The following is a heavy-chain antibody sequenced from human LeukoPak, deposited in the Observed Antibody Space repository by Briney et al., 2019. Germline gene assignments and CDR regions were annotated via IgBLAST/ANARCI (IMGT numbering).Heavy chain of an antibody. J-gene: IGHJ3*02. CDR3: ASAKSFYYDSSGWDAFDI. V-gene: IGHV6-1*01. D-gene: IGHD3-22*01. Sequence: SQTLSLTCAISGDSVSSNSAAWNWIRQSPSRGLEWLGRTYYRSKWYNDYAVSVKSRITINPDTSKNQFSLQLNSVTPEDTAVYYCASAKSFYYDSSGWDAFDIWGQGTMVTVSS. CDR2: TYYRSKWYN. CDR1: GDSVSSNSAA.